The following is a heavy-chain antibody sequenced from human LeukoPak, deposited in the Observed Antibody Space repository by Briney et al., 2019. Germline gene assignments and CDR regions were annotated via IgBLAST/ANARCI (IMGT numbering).Heavy chain of an antibody. CDR1: GYTLTELS. V-gene: IGHV1-24*01. CDR3: ATFGNEVAFDY. CDR2: FDPEDGET. J-gene: IGHJ4*02. Sequence: ASVKVSCKVSGYTLTELSMHWVRQAPGIGLEWMGGFDPEDGETIYAQKFQGRATMTEDTSTDTAYMELSSLRPEDTAVYYCATFGNEVAFDYWGQGTLVTVSS. D-gene: IGHD3-3*01.